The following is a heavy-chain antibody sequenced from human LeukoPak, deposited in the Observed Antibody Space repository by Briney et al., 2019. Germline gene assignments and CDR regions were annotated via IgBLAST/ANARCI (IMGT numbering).Heavy chain of an antibody. CDR3: AGDFGSGSYRFDY. CDR1: GGSFSGYY. Sequence: SETLSLTCAVYGGSFSGYYWSWIRQPPGKGLEWIGEINHSGSTNYNPSLKSRVTISVDTSKNQFSLRLTSVTAADAAVYYCAGDFGSGSYRFDYWGQGTLVTVSS. CDR2: INHSGST. D-gene: IGHD3-10*01. V-gene: IGHV4-34*01. J-gene: IGHJ4*02.